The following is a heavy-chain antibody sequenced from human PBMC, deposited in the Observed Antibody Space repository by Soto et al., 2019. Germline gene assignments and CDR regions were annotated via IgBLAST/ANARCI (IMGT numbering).Heavy chain of an antibody. J-gene: IGHJ6*03. CDR2: IWYDGSNK. Sequence: GGSLRLSCAASGFTFSSYGMHWVRQAPGKGLEWVAVIWYDGSNKYYADSVKGRFTISRDNSKNTLYLQMNSLRAEDTAVYYCARDPDYDFWSGPHVYYYYMDVWGKGTTVTVSS. D-gene: IGHD3-3*01. V-gene: IGHV3-33*01. CDR1: GFTFSSYG. CDR3: ARDPDYDFWSGPHVYYYYMDV.